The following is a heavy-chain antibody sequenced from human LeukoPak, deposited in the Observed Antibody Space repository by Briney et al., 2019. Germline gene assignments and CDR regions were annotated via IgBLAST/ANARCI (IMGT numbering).Heavy chain of an antibody. V-gene: IGHV4-34*01. CDR2: INHSGST. CDR3: ARARGYYDSSGYYY. CDR1: GGSFSGYY. Sequence: PSETLSLTCAVYGGSFSGYYWSWIRQPRGKGLEWIGEINHSGSTNYNPSLKSRVTISVDTSKNQFSLKLSSVTAADTAVYYCARARGYYDSSGYYYWGQGTLVTVSS. J-gene: IGHJ4*02. D-gene: IGHD3-22*01.